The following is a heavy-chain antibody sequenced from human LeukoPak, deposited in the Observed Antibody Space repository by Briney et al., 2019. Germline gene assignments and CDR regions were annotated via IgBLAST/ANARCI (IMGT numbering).Heavy chain of an antibody. J-gene: IGHJ4*02. D-gene: IGHD6-19*01. CDR1: GFTFSSYG. Sequence: GGSLRLSCAASGFTFSSYGMHWVRQAPGKGLDGVAFIQYDGSNKYYADSVKGQFTISRDNSKNTLSLQMNSLRAEDTAVYYCAKDRNSVAGTRGLDYWGQGTLVTVSS. V-gene: IGHV3-30*02. CDR2: IQYDGSNK. CDR3: AKDRNSVAGTRGLDY.